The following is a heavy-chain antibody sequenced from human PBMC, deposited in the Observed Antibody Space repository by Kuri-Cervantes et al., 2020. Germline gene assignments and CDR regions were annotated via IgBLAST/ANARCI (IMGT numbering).Heavy chain of an antibody. CDR3: ARGGGTGDFYYYYMDV. D-gene: IGHD7-27*01. J-gene: IGHJ6*03. V-gene: IGHV3-48*03. CDR1: GFTFSSYE. Sequence: GESLKISCAASGFTFSSYEMNWVRQAPGKGLEWVSYISSSGSTIYYADSVKGRFTISRDNAKNSLYLQMNSLRAEDTAVYYCARGGGTGDFYYYYMDVWGKGTTVTVSS. CDR2: ISSSGSTI.